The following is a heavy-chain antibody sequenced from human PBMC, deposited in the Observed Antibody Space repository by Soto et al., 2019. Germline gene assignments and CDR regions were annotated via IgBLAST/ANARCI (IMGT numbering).Heavy chain of an antibody. D-gene: IGHD3-22*01. Sequence: AGGSLRLSCAASGFTFSSYGMHWVRQAPGKGLEWVAVIWYDGSNKYYADSVKGRFTISRDNSKNTLYLQMNSLRAEDTAVYYCARGGGWLSATDAFDIWGQGTMVTVSS. CDR1: GFTFSSYG. J-gene: IGHJ3*02. CDR2: IWYDGSNK. CDR3: ARGGGWLSATDAFDI. V-gene: IGHV3-33*01.